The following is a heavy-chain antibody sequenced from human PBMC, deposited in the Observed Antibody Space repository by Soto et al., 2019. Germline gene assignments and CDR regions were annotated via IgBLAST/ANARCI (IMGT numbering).Heavy chain of an antibody. D-gene: IGHD3-9*01. CDR1: GFTFSGYS. Sequence: EVQLVESGGGLVQWGGSLRLSCAASGFTFSGYSVNWVRQAPGKGLEWVSYISSGRKTIYYAESVKGRFTVSRDNARNSQYLQMNSLIDEDTAVYYCVREDILGVRSFDYWGQGTLVTVSS. V-gene: IGHV3-48*02. J-gene: IGHJ4*02. CDR3: VREDILGVRSFDY. CDR2: ISSGRKTI.